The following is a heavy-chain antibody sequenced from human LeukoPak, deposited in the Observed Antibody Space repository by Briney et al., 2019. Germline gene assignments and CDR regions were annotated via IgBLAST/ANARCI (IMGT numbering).Heavy chain of an antibody. CDR3: AKDIGTTVRGLAAFDI. CDR2: LTWKSGNI. J-gene: IGHJ3*02. CDR1: GFTFSSYG. D-gene: IGHD3-10*01. V-gene: IGHV3-9*01. Sequence: GGSLRLSCAASGFTFSSYGMHWVRQAPGKGLEWVPGLTWKSGNIDYADSVKGRFTISRDNAKNSLYLQMNSLRAEDTALYYCAKDIGTTVRGLAAFDIWGQGTVVTVSS.